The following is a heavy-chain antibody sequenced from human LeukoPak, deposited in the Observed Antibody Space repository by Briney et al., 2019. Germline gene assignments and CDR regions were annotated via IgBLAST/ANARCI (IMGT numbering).Heavy chain of an antibody. Sequence: SETLSLTCAVYGGSFSGYYWSWIRQPPGKGLEWIGEINHSGSTNYNPSLKSRVTISVDTSKNQFSLELSSVTAADMAVYYCARGGRRRDFDYWGQGTLVTVSS. CDR2: INHSGST. D-gene: IGHD1-14*01. CDR3: ARGGRRRDFDY. J-gene: IGHJ4*02. V-gene: IGHV4-34*01. CDR1: GGSFSGYY.